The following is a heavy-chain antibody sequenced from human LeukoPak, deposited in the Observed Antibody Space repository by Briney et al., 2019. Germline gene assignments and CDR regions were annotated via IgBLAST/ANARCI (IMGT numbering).Heavy chain of an antibody. Sequence: PSETLSLTCAVYGGSFSGYYWSWIRQPPGKGLEWIGEINHSGSTNYNPSLKSRVTISVDTSKNQFSLKLSSVTAADTAVYYCARGFAYDSVWGSYIPDWGQGTLVTVSS. J-gene: IGHJ4*02. V-gene: IGHV4-34*01. CDR2: INHSGST. CDR3: ARGFAYDSVWGSYIPD. D-gene: IGHD3-16*01. CDR1: GGSFSGYY.